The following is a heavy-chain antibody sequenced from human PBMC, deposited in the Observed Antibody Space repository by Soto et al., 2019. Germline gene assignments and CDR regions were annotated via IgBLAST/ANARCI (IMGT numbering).Heavy chain of an antibody. CDR2: IKPDESEK. V-gene: IGHV3-7*01. CDR1: GFTFSDYW. Sequence: EVQLVESGGGLVQPGGSLRLSCTASGFTFSDYWMTWVRQAPGKGLEWVARIKPDESEKKYADSVKGRFAISRDNAKNSMYLQMDMLRGEDTAVYYCVRGGSNSTSWGQGTLVTVSS. CDR3: VRGGSNSTS. D-gene: IGHD4-4*01. J-gene: IGHJ5*02.